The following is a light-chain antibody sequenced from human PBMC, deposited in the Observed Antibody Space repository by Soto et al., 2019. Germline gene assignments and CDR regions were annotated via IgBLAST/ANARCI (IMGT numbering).Light chain of an antibody. CDR1: QSVSSSY. CDR3: QQYGSSPQT. V-gene: IGKV3-20*01. Sequence: EIVLTQSPGTLSLSPGERATLSCRASQSVSSSYLAWYQQKPGQAPRLLIYGASSRATGIPDRFSGSGSGTDFTLTISRLEPEDFAVYYCQQYGSSPQTFGQGTKA. CDR2: GAS. J-gene: IGKJ1*01.